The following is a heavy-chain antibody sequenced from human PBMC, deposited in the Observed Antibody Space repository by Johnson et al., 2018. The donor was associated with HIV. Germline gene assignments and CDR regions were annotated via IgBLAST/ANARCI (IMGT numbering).Heavy chain of an antibody. CDR2: ISSSGGIR. CDR3: ARDSTPWGGDEVGYAFDV. J-gene: IGHJ3*01. CDR1: GFKFKDYY. D-gene: IGHD7-27*01. Sequence: QMHLVESGGGLVKPGGSLRVSCAASGFKFKDYYMSWIRQAPGKGLEWISYISSSGGIRYYADSVKGRFTVSRDHAKNSLYLQMNSLRVKDTSVYYCARDSTPWGGDEVGYAFDVWGQGTTVVVS. V-gene: IGHV3-11*04.